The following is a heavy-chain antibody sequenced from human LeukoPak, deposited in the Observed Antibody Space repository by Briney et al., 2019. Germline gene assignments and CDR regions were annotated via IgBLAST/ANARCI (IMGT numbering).Heavy chain of an antibody. V-gene: IGHV3-74*01. D-gene: IGHD3-10*01. CDR1: GFTFGGYW. J-gene: IGHJ4*02. CDR3: ARDIRDYNY. CDR2: INGDGSGT. Sequence: GGSLRLSCAGSGFTFGGYWMHWVCQPPGKGLVWVSRINGDGSGTYYADSVKGRFTISRDNAKNTVFLQMNNVRPEDTAVYYCARDIRDYNYWGQGTLVTVSS.